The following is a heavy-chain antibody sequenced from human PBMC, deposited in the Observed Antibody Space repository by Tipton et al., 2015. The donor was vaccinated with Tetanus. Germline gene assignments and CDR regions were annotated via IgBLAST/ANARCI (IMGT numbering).Heavy chain of an antibody. V-gene: IGHV4-39*01. D-gene: IGHD2-15*01. CDR2: VYYDAST. J-gene: IGHJ5*02. CDR1: GGSISSTAYY. Sequence: TLSLTCTVSGGSISSTAYYWGWIRQPPGQGLEWIGSVYYDASTYLNPSLKSRVTISVDTSKNQFSLNLTSVTAADTAFYYCARQSCSGGSCRFDPWGQGTLVTVSS. CDR3: ARQSCSGGSCRFDP.